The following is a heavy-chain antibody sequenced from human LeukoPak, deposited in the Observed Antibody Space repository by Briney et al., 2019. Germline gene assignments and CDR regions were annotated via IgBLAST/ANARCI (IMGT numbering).Heavy chain of an antibody. V-gene: IGHV4-39*02. CDR2: IYNTGST. D-gene: IGHD3-22*01. CDR3: ARDWASSGSNQVDY. CDR1: GGSVSSSSYY. Sequence: SETLSLTCTVSGGSVSSSSYYWGWIRQPPGKGLEWIGSIYNTGSTYYNPSLKSRVTISVDTSKNQFSLKLTSVTAADTAVFYCARDWASSGSNQVDYWGQGTLVTVSS. J-gene: IGHJ4*02.